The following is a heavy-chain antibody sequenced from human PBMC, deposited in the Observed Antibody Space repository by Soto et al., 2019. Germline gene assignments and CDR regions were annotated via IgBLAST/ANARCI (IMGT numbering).Heavy chain of an antibody. CDR2: ISSSSSTI. CDR3: ARDENYYGSGSYPTIMDV. D-gene: IGHD3-10*01. Sequence: GGSLRLSCAASGFTFSSYSMNWVRQAPGKGLEWVSYISSSSSTIYYADSVKGRFTISRDNAKNSLYLQMNSLRDEDTAVYYCARDENYYGSGSYPTIMDVWXQGTTVTVSS. V-gene: IGHV3-48*02. J-gene: IGHJ6*02. CDR1: GFTFSSYS.